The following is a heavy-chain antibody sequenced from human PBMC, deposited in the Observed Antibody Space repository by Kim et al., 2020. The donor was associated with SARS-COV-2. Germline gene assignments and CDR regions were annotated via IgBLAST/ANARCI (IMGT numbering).Heavy chain of an antibody. D-gene: IGHD3-9*01. CDR2: ISAYNGNT. CDR1: GYTFTSYG. J-gene: IGHJ4*02. CDR3: ARAPGEFDWLSQLDY. Sequence: ASVKVSCKASGYTFTSYGISWVRQAPGQGLEWMGWISAYNGNTNYAQKLQGRVTMTTDTSTSTAYMELRSLRSDDTAVYYCARAPGEFDWLSQLDYWGQGTLVTVSS. V-gene: IGHV1-18*04.